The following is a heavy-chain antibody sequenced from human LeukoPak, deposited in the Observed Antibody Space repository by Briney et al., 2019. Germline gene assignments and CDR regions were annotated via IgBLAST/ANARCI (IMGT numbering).Heavy chain of an antibody. CDR3: GKFGARRGVYY. CDR2: ISYDGNNK. J-gene: IGHJ4*02. D-gene: IGHD2-8*01. V-gene: IGHV3-30*18. Sequence: GGSLRLSCAASGVTFSRDGTHWGRQAPGKGREWGAVISYDGNNKYYPNSLNGLFTISRANSKNTLYVQMNSLSDEATAVYCCGKFGARRGVYYWGQGPLVAAAS. CDR1: GVTFSRDG.